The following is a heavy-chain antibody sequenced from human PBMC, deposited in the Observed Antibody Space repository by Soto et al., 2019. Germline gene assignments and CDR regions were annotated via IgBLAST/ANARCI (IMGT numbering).Heavy chain of an antibody. D-gene: IGHD1-26*01. CDR1: GYTFTSYD. V-gene: IGHV1-8*01. CDR3: ARDTTHYGMDV. Sequence: QVQLVQSGAEVKKPGASVKVSCKASGYTFTSYDINWVRQATGQGLEWMGWMNPNSGNTGYAQKYQGRVTMTQNTSTSTAYMELNSLRSGDTAVYYCARDTTHYGMDVWGQGTTVTVSS. J-gene: IGHJ6*02. CDR2: MNPNSGNT.